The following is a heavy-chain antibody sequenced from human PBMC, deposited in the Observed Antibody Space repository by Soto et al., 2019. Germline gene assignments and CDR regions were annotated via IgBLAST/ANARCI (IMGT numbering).Heavy chain of an antibody. V-gene: IGHV1-69*01. Sequence: QVQLVQSGAEVKKPGSSVKFSCKASGGTFSSYAISWVRQAPGQGLEWMGGIIPIFGTANYAQKIQGRVTITAEESTSTEYMELSSLRSEDTDVYYCARVYYYDSSGYYSNAYYFDYWGQGTLVTVSS. CDR1: GGTFSSYA. D-gene: IGHD3-22*01. CDR3: ARVYYYDSSGYYSNAYYFDY. CDR2: IIPIFGTA. J-gene: IGHJ4*02.